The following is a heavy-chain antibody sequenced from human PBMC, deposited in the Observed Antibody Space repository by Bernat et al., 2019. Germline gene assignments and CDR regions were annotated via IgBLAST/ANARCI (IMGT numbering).Heavy chain of an antibody. CDR3: ARKKGPSIFGVVIPFDY. J-gene: IGHJ4*02. Sequence: QVQLVQSGAEVKKPGSSVKVSCKASGGTFSSYAISWVRQAPGQGLEWMGGIIPIFGIANYAQKFQGRVTITAYESTSTAYMELSSLRSEDTAVYYCARKKGPSIFGVVIPFDYRGQGTLVTVSS. CDR1: GGTFSSYA. CDR2: IIPIFGIA. D-gene: IGHD3-3*01. V-gene: IGHV1-69*01.